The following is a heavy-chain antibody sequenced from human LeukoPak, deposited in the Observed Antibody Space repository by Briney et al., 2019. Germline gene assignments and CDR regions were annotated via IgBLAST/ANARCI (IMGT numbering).Heavy chain of an antibody. CDR2: XIPIFGTA. J-gene: IGHJ4*02. D-gene: IGHD3-22*01. CDR3: ARIYYDSSGYSRYYFDY. V-gene: IGHV1-69*01. Sequence: PGQXXXXMGGXIPIFGTANYAQKFQGRVTITADESTSTAYMELSSLSSEDTAVYYCARIYYDSSGYSRYYFDYWGQGTLVTVSS.